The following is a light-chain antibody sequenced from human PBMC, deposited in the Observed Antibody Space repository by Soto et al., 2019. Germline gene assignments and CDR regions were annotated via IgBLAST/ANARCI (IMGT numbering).Light chain of an antibody. CDR2: GAS. Sequence: DIVLTQSPGTLSLSPGERATLSCRASQSVSSAYVAWYHQKPGQAPRLLIYGASSRATGVPDRFSGSGSGTEFNLTISSLQSEDFAVYFCQQYDDWLRLTFGGGTKVDIK. J-gene: IGKJ4*01. CDR1: QSVSSAY. V-gene: IGKV3-20*01. CDR3: QQYDDWLRLT.